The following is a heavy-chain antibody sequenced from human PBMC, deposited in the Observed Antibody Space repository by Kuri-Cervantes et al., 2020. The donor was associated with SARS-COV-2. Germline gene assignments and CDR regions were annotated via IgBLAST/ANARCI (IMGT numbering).Heavy chain of an antibody. V-gene: IGHV1-18*04. CDR1: GYTFTNYG. Sequence: ASVKVSCKASGYTFTNYGISWVRQAPGQGLEWMGWSSGYNGNTNYAQKVQGRVTMTADISTSTAYMELRRLRSDDTAVCYCARSRHCSSTSCYGGYYMDVWGKGTAVTVYS. CDR3: ARSRHCSSTSCYGGYYMDV. D-gene: IGHD2-2*01. J-gene: IGHJ6*03. CDR2: SSGYNGNT.